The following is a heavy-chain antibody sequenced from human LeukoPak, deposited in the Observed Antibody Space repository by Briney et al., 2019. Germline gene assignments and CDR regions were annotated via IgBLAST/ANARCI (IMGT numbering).Heavy chain of an antibody. CDR3: ARGGPYDFWSGFRYGMDV. CDR2: INHSGST. CDR1: GGSFNGYY. D-gene: IGHD3-3*01. V-gene: IGHV4-34*01. Sequence: SETLSLTCAVYGGSFNGYYWTWIRQPPGKGLEWIGEINHSGSTDYNPSLKSRVTISVDTSKNQFSLKLSSVTAADTAVYYCARGGPYDFWSGFRYGMDVWGQGTTVTVSS. J-gene: IGHJ6*02.